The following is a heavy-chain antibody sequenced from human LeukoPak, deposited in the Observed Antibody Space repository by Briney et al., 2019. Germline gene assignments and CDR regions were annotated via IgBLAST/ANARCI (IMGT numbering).Heavy chain of an antibody. CDR2: IYYSGST. CDR3: ARHDTAYDGFDI. CDR1: GGSISSYY. J-gene: IGHJ3*02. D-gene: IGHD5-18*01. V-gene: IGHV4-59*08. Sequence: SETLSLTCTVSGGSISSYYWSWIRQPPGKGLEWIGYIYYSGSTMYNSSLKSRVTISVGTSKNQFSLKLSSVTAADTAVYYCARHDTAYDGFDIWGQGRMVTVSS.